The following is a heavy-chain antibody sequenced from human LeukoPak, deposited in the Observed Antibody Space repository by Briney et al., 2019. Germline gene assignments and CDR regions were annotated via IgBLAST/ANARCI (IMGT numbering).Heavy chain of an antibody. D-gene: IGHD3-10*01. CDR2: IIHSGNT. CDR3: ARDRHYYGSGSQG. CDR1: GGSLSDYY. V-gene: IGHV4-34*12. J-gene: IGHJ4*02. Sequence: PSETLSLTCAVYGGSLSDYYWSWIRQPPGKGLEWIGEIIHSGNTNYGPSLKNRVTISLDTSKNQFSLKLSSVTAADTAVYYCARDRHYYGSGSQGWGQGTLVTVSS.